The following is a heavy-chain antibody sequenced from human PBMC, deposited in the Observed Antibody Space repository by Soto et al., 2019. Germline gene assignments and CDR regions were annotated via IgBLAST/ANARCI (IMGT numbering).Heavy chain of an antibody. CDR2: ISYDGSNK. CDR3: AKEGIAAADPVFGY. J-gene: IGHJ4*02. CDR1: GFTFSSYG. Sequence: PGGSLRLSCAASGFTFSSYGMHWVRQAPGKGLEWVAVISYDGSNKYYADSVKGRFTISRDNSKNTLYLQMNSLRAEDTAVYYCAKEGIAAADPVFGYWGQGTLVTVSS. D-gene: IGHD6-13*01. V-gene: IGHV3-30*18.